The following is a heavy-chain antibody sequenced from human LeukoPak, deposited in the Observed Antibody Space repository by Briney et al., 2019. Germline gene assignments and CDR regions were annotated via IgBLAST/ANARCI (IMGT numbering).Heavy chain of an antibody. V-gene: IGHV1-18*01. CDR3: ARDPRYFDWLSRSGYYYYYMDV. D-gene: IGHD3-9*01. CDR2: ISAYNGNT. Sequence: ASVKVSCKASGYTFTSYGISWVRQAPGQGLEWMGWISAYNGNTNYAQKLQGRVTMTTDTSTSTAYMELRSLRSDDTAVYYCARDPRYFDWLSRSGYYYYYMDVWGKGTTVTVSS. J-gene: IGHJ6*03. CDR1: GYTFTSYG.